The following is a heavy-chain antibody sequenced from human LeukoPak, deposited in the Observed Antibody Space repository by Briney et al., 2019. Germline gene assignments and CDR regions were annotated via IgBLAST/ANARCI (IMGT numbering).Heavy chain of an antibody. CDR2: ISYDGSNK. D-gene: IGHD3-10*01. CDR3: ARAFTRLQSMVRGVSLYY. Sequence: TGGSLRLSCAASGFTFNDYAMYWVRQTPGKGLEWVAVISYDGSNKYYADSVKGRFTISRDNSKNTLYLQMNSLRAEDTAVYYCARAFTRLQSMVRGVSLYYWGQGTLVTVSS. J-gene: IGHJ4*02. V-gene: IGHV3-30*04. CDR1: GFTFNDYA.